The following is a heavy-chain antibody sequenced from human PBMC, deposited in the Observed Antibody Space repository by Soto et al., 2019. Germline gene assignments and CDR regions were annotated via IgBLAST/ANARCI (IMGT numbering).Heavy chain of an antibody. CDR2: ISSSSSYI. CDR1: GFTFSSYS. V-gene: IGHV3-21*01. D-gene: IGHD3-3*01. J-gene: IGHJ6*02. CDR3: ARGSTLEWLLYGIDV. Sequence: EVQLVESGGGLVKPGGALRLSCAASGFTFSSYSMNWVRQAPGKGLEWVSSISSSSSYIYYADSVKGRFTISRDNAKNSLYLQMNSLRAEDTAVYYCARGSTLEWLLYGIDVWGQGTTVTVSS.